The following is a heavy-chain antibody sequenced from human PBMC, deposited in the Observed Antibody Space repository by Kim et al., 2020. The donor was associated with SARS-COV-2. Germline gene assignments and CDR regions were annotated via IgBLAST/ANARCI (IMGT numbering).Heavy chain of an antibody. J-gene: IGHJ3*02. V-gene: IGHV3-23*01. CDR2: ISGSGGTT. CDR1: GLTIDDYA. CDR3: AINSKLSIIVADGFDI. D-gene: IGHD3-22*01. Sequence: GGSLRLSCAVSGLTIDDYAMTWVRQAPGKGLEWVSTISGSGGTTNYADSVKGRFTVSRDNSKSTVYLQMNGLRAEDTAVYYCAINSKLSIIVADGFDIWG.